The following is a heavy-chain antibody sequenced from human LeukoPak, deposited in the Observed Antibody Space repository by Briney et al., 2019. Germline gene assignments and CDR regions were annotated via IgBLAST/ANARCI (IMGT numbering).Heavy chain of an antibody. Sequence: GGSLRLSCAASGFTFSGYSMNWVRQAPGEGLEWISYISSSRSTMYYAESVKGRFTVSGDNAKNSVYLQMNSLRAEDTAVYYCARENEGYSYTPLDYWGQGTLVTVSS. CDR3: ARENEGYSYTPLDY. CDR2: ISSSRSTM. CDR1: GFTFSGYS. J-gene: IGHJ4*02. D-gene: IGHD1-26*01. V-gene: IGHV3-48*04.